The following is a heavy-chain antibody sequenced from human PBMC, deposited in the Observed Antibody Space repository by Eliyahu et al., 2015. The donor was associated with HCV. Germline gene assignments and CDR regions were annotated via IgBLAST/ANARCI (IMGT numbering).Heavy chain of an antibody. CDR3: ASGGGGIAVAGTGGWFDP. CDR1: GGSIXTYY. V-gene: IGHV4-59*01. D-gene: IGHD6-19*01. Sequence: QVQLQESGPGLVKPSETLSLTCTVSGGSIXTYYWRWXRXPPGEGLEWSGYIHYRGXPNYXPPLKSXVTISVDTSKNQFSLNLTSVXAADTAVYYCASGGGGIAVAGTGGWFDPWGQGTLVTVSS. CDR2: IHYRGXP. J-gene: IGHJ5*02.